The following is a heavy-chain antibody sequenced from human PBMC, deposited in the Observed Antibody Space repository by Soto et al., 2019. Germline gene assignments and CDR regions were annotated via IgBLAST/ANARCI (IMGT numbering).Heavy chain of an antibody. CDR3: VRDAGQYLATRRFDP. Sequence: HLGGSLRLSCVASGYTFNRYWMNWVRQAPGKGLEWVANIKEDGSETYYVDSVEGRFTISRDNARNSVSLQMNSLRAEDTAVYYCVRDAGQYLATRRFDPWGPGTLVTVSS. D-gene: IGHD4-4*01. J-gene: IGHJ5*02. V-gene: IGHV3-7*01. CDR1: GYTFNRYW. CDR2: IKEDGSET.